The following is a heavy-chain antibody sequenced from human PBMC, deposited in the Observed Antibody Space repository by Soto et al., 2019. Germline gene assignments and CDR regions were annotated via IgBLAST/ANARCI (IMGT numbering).Heavy chain of an antibody. J-gene: IGHJ5*02. CDR2: IKQDGSEK. Sequence: GGSLRLSCAASGFTFSIYWMSWVRQAQGKGLEWVANIKQDGSEKYYVDPVKGRFTISRDNAKNSLYLQMNSLRAEDTAVYYCARVLDGDIVVVVAATWFDPWGQGTLVTVSS. CDR1: GFTFSIYW. D-gene: IGHD2-15*01. V-gene: IGHV3-7*01. CDR3: ARVLDGDIVVVVAATWFDP.